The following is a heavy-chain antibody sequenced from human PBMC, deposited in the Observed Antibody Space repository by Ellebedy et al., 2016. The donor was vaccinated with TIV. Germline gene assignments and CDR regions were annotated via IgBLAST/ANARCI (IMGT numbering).Heavy chain of an antibody. J-gene: IGHJ4*02. Sequence: SETLSLTXAVYGGSFSGYYWNWIRQPPGKGLEWIGESSHSGSTNYNPSLKSRVTVSVDTSKNQFSLRLSSVTAADTAVYYCARAGTPMTTITTFDRWGLGTLVTVSS. CDR3: ARAGTPMTTITTFDR. CDR1: GGSFSGYY. V-gene: IGHV4-34*01. D-gene: IGHD4-11*01. CDR2: SSHSGST.